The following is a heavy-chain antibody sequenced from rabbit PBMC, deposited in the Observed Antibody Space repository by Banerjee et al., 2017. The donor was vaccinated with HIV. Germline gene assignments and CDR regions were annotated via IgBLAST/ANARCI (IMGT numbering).Heavy chain of an antibody. V-gene: IGHV1S40*01. D-gene: IGHD8-1*01. Sequence: QSLEESGGGLVKPGASLTLTCTASGFSFSSSYWICWVRQAPGKGLEWIACIYAGSSGSTYYASWVNGRFTISKTSSTTVTLQMTSLTAADTATYFCARSGSSSSRLDLWGPGTLVTVS. CDR1: GFSFSSSYW. J-gene: IGHJ3*01. CDR3: ARSGSSSSRLDL. CDR2: IYAGSSGST.